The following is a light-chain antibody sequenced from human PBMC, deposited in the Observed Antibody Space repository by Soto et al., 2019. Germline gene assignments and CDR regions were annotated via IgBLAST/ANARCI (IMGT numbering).Light chain of an antibody. CDR2: GAS. Sequence: EIVMTQSPVALSVSPGERATLSCRASQFVSSNLAWYQQKPGQAPRLLIYGASTRATGIPARFSGSWSRTEFTLTISNLQSEDFAVYFCQQYHNWPPITFGQGTRLEIK. V-gene: IGKV3D-15*01. J-gene: IGKJ5*01. CDR3: QQYHNWPPIT. CDR1: QFVSSN.